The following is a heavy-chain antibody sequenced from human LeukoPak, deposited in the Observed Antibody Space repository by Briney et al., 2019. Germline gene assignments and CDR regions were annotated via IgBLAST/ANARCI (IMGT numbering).Heavy chain of an antibody. V-gene: IGHV3-7*01. D-gene: IGHD6-13*01. CDR2: IKQDGSEK. CDR3: ARARQQLVLFYYYYYMDV. CDR1: GFTLSTYW. Sequence: PGGSLRLSCAASGFTLSTYWMTWVRQAPGKGLEWVANIKQDGSEKYYVDSVKGRFTISRDNAKNSLYLQMNSLRAEDTAVYYCARARQQLVLFYYYYYMDVWGKGTTVTVSS. J-gene: IGHJ6*03.